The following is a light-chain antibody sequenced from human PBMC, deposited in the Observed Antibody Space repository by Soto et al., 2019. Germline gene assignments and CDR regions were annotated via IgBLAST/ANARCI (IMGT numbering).Light chain of an antibody. CDR3: QTWGTGIQV. CDR1: SGHSSYA. CDR2: LNSDGSH. Sequence: QSVLTQSPSASASLGASVKLTCTLNSGHSSYAIAWHQQQPEKGPRYLMKLNSDGSHSKGDGIPDRFSGSSSGAERYLTISSLQSEAEADYYCQTWGTGIQVFGGGTKVTVL. V-gene: IGLV4-69*01. J-gene: IGLJ2*01.